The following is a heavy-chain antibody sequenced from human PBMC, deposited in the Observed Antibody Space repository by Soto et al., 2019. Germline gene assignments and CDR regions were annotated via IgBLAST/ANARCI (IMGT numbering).Heavy chain of an antibody. Sequence: ETLPLTCAVYGGSFSGYYWSWIRQPPGKGLEWIGEINHSGSTNYNPSLTSRVTISVDTSKNQFSLKLSSVTAADTAVYYCARSAVYYYYGMDVWGQGTTVTVSS. J-gene: IGHJ6*02. CDR1: GGSFSGYY. CDR2: INHSGST. CDR3: ARSAVYYYYGMDV. V-gene: IGHV4-34*01.